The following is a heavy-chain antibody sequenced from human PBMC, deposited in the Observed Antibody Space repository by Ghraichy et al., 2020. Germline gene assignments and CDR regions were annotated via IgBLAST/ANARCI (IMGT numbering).Heavy chain of an antibody. CDR1: GFTFSQYW. V-gene: IGHV3-7*03. J-gene: IGHJ4*02. CDR2: INQEGSEE. CDR3: ARVGHYDYVWGTYRYRKGPLRH. Sequence: GGSLRLTCGASGFTFSQYWMTWVRQAPGKGLEWVANINQEGSEEYYVDAVRGRFTISRDNAKNSLYLQMNSLRVEDTAFYYCARVGHYDYVWGTYRYRKGPLRHWGQGTLVAVSS. D-gene: IGHD3-16*02.